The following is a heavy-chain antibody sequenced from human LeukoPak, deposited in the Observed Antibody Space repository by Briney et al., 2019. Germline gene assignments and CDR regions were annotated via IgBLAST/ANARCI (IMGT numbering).Heavy chain of an antibody. J-gene: IGHJ6*03. D-gene: IGHD3-16*01. Sequence: GASVKVSCKASGYTFTTYAIHWVRQAPGQRLEWMGWINAGNGNTKYSQEFQGRVTITRDTSASTVYMELSSLRSEDMAVYYCARDGVRGWGLVTTLSMNMDVWGKGTTVTISS. CDR2: INAGNGNT. V-gene: IGHV1-3*03. CDR3: ARDGVRGWGLVTTLSMNMDV. CDR1: GYTFTTYA.